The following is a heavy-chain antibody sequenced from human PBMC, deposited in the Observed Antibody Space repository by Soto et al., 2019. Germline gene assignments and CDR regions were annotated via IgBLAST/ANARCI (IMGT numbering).Heavy chain of an antibody. V-gene: IGHV4-34*01. CDR2: INHRGST. D-gene: IGHD6-13*01. CDR1: GGSFSGYY. Sequence: QVQLQQWGAGLLKPSETLSLTCAVYGGSFSGYYWSWIRQPPGKGLEWIGEINHRGSTNYNPSLKRRVTISVDTSKNQFSLKLSSVTAADTAVYYCARSGGSIAAAGTLATFDYWGQGTLVTVSS. CDR3: ARSGGSIAAAGTLATFDY. J-gene: IGHJ4*02.